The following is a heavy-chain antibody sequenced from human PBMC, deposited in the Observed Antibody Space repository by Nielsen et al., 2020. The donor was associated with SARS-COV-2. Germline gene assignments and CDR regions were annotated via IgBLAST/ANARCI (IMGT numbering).Heavy chain of an antibody. CDR2: ISWNSGSI. Sequence: SLKISCAASGFTFDDYAMHWVRQAPGKGLEWVSGISWNSGSIGYADSVKGRFTISRDNAKNSLYLQMNSLRAEDTAVYYCARDGAGQWLDFFDYWGQGTLVTVSS. CDR3: ARDGAGQWLDFFDY. D-gene: IGHD6-19*01. CDR1: GFTFDDYA. V-gene: IGHV3-9*01. J-gene: IGHJ4*02.